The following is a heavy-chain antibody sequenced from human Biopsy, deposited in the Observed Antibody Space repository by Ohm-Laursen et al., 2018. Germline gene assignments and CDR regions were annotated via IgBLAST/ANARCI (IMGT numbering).Heavy chain of an antibody. CDR3: ARHPTGFWFDP. CDR1: RGSISNYY. V-gene: IGHV4-39*01. J-gene: IGHJ5*02. CDR2: IYNTETT. Sequence: PPGTLSLTCTVSRGSISNYYWAWLRQPPGKGLEWIGSIYNTETTFYNPSLKSRVTISVDTSTNQFSLKVSSVTAADTALYFCARHPTGFWFDPWGHGTLVTVSS.